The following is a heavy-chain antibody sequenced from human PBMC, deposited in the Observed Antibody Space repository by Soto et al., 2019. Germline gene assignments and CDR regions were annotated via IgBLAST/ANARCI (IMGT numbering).Heavy chain of an antibody. D-gene: IGHD6-19*01. J-gene: IGHJ6*02. CDR2: ISAYNGNT. CDR1: GYTFTSYG. Sequence: QVQLVQSGAEVKKPGASVKVSCKASGYTFTSYGIRWVRQAPGQGLEWMGWISAYNGNTNYAQKLQGRVTMTTDTSTSTAYRELGSLRSDDTAVYDGARVQQWLVPGGMDVWGQGTTVTVSS. CDR3: ARVQQWLVPGGMDV. V-gene: IGHV1-18*01.